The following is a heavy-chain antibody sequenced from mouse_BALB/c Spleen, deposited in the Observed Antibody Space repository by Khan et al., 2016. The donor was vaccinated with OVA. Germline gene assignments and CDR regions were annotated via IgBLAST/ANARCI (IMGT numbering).Heavy chain of an antibody. CDR3: AKNYRYDVYFDY. D-gene: IGHD2-14*01. CDR2: IYPFNDDT. J-gene: IGHJ2*01. CDR1: GYTFTSYV. Sequence: VQLQQSGPELVKPGASVKMSCEASGYTFTSYVIHWVKQKPGQGLEWIGYIYPFNDDTKYNEKFKGKATLTSDTSSSTAYMELRSLTSEDSAVYDGAKNYRYDVYFDYWGQGTTLTVSS. V-gene: IGHV1S136*01.